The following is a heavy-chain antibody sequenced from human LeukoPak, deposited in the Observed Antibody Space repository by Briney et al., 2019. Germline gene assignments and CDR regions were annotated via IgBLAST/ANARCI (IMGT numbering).Heavy chain of an antibody. CDR2: TSAYNGNT. V-gene: IGHV1-18*01. CDR1: GYTFTSYG. J-gene: IGHJ6*03. CDR3: ARHSSGGYYFYYMDV. D-gene: IGHD6-19*01. Sequence: ASVKVSCKASGYTFTSYGISSVRQAPGQGLEWMGWTSAYNGNTNYAQKLQGRVTMTTDTSTSTASMELRSLRSDDTAVYYCARHSSGGYYFYYMDVWGKGATVTGSS.